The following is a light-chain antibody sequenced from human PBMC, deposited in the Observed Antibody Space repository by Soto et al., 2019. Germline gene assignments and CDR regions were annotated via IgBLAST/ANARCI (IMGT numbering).Light chain of an antibody. V-gene: IGKV1-13*02. CDR3: QQFNSYPPTWT. CDR1: QGISSA. CDR2: DAS. Sequence: AIQLTQSPSSLSASVGDRVTITCRASQGISSALAWYQQKPGKAPKLLIYDASSLESGVPSRFSGSGSGTDFTLTISSLQPEDFATYYCQQFNSYPPTWTFCQGNKVEIK. J-gene: IGKJ1*01.